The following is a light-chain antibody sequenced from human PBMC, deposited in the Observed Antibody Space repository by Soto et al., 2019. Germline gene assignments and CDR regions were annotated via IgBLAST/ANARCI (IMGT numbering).Light chain of an antibody. Sequence: DIQLTQSPSFLSASVGDRITITCRASQGISSYLAWYQQKPGKAPKLLNYAASTLQSGVPSRFSGSGSGTEFTLTISSLQPEDFATYDCQQLNSYSYTFGQGTKLEIK. CDR2: AAS. CDR3: QQLNSYSYT. V-gene: IGKV1-9*01. J-gene: IGKJ2*01. CDR1: QGISSY.